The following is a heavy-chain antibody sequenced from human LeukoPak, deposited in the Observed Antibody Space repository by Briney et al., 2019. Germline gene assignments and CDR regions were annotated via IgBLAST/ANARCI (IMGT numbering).Heavy chain of an antibody. D-gene: IGHD5-12*01. CDR2: ISYSGST. J-gene: IGHJ4*02. V-gene: IGHV4-30-4*08. CDR1: GGSISSGDYY. CDR3: ARRYYSGSTYYFDY. Sequence: PSETLSLTCTVSGGSISSGDYYWSWIRQPPGKGLEWIGYISYSGSTYYNPSLKSRVTISVDTSKNQFSLKLSSVTAADTAVYYCARRYYSGSTYYFDYWGQGTLVTVSS.